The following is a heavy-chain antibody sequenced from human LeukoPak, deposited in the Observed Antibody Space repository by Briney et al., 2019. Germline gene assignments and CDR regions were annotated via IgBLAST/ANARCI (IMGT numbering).Heavy chain of an antibody. J-gene: IGHJ6*02. D-gene: IGHD3-10*01. CDR1: GFTFSSYW. CDR2: INTDGSST. CDR3: ARDGYGSGSRAYLMDV. V-gene: IGHV3-74*01. Sequence: GGSLRLSCAASGFTFSSYWMHWVRQAPGKGLVWVSRINTDGSSTSYADSVKGRFTISRDNSKNTVYLQMNSLRAEDTAVYYCARDGYGSGSRAYLMDVWGQGTTVTVSS.